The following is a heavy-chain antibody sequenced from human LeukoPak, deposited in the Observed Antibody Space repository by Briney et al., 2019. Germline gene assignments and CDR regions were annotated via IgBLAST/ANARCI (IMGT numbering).Heavy chain of an antibody. CDR2: IYYSGTT. CDR3: ADSSSWYYFDY. J-gene: IGHJ4*02. D-gene: IGHD6-13*01. Sequence: KPSETLSLTCTVSGGSISSSSYYWGWIRQPPGKGLEWIGTIYYSGTTYYNPSLKSRVTISVDTSKNQFSLKVSSVTAADTAVYYCADSSSWYYFDYWGQGTLVTVSS. CDR1: GGSISSSSYY. V-gene: IGHV4-39*07.